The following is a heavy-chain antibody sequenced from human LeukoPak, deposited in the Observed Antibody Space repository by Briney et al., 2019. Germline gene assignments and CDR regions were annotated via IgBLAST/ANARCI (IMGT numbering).Heavy chain of an antibody. V-gene: IGHV1-69*13. CDR3: ARDPAAAAGSLLDY. D-gene: IGHD6-13*01. Sequence: ASVKVSCKASGGTFSSYAISWVRQAPGQGLEWMGGIIPIFGTANYAQKFQGRVTITADESTSTAYMELSSLRSEDTAVYYCARDPAAAAGSLLDYWGQGTLVTVSS. CDR1: GGTFSSYA. J-gene: IGHJ4*02. CDR2: IIPIFGTA.